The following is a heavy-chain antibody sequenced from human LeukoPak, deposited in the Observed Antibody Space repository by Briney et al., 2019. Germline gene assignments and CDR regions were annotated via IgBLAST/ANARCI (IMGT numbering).Heavy chain of an antibody. D-gene: IGHD5-18*01. V-gene: IGHV4-59*01. J-gene: IGHJ3*02. CDR1: GGSIGSYY. CDR3: ARAYSYGLIHDAFDI. Sequence: SETLSLTCTVSGGSIGSYYWSWIRQPPGKGLEGIGYIYYTGTTTYNPSLKSRVTISLDTSKNQFSLKLTSMTAADTAVYYCARAYSYGLIHDAFDIWGQGTMVTVSS. CDR2: IYYTGTT.